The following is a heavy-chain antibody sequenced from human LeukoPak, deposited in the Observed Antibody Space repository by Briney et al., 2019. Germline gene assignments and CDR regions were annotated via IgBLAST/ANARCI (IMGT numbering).Heavy chain of an antibody. J-gene: IGHJ4*02. CDR3: AKDLNFGMAGWVFDY. Sequence: PGGSLRLSCAASGFTFSSYGMHWVRQAPGKGLEWVAVIWYDGSNKYYADSVKGRFTISRDNSKNTLYRQMNSLRAEDTAVYYCAKDLNFGMAGWVFDYWGQGTLVTVSS. V-gene: IGHV3-33*06. D-gene: IGHD1-14*01. CDR2: IWYDGSNK. CDR1: GFTFSSYG.